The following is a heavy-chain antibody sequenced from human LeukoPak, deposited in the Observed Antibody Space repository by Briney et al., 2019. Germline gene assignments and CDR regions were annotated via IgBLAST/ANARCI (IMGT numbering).Heavy chain of an antibody. J-gene: IGHJ4*02. CDR3: TGDNFDSSVKFDY. D-gene: IGHD3-22*01. Sequence: GGSLRLSCAASGFTFSSYGMHWVRQASGKGLEWVGRIRSKANNYATAYAASVKGRFTISRDDSKNTAYLQMDSLKTEDTAVYYCTGDNFDSSVKFDYWGQGTLVTVSS. CDR2: IRSKANNYAT. V-gene: IGHV3-73*01. CDR1: GFTFSSYG.